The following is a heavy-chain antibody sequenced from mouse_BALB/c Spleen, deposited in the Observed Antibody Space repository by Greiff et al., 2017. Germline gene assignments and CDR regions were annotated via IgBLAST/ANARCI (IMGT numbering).Heavy chain of an antibody. V-gene: IGHV1-14*01. CDR3: LYGNYVYYYAMDY. J-gene: IGHJ4*01. D-gene: IGHD2-1*01. CDR1: GYTFTSYV. Sequence: EVQLQQSGPELVKPGASVKMSCKASGYTFTSYVMHWVKQKPGQGLEWIGYINPYNDGTKYNEKFKGKATLTSDKSSSTAYMELSSLTSEDSAVYYCLYGNYVYYYAMDYWGQGTSVTVSS. CDR2: INPYNDGT.